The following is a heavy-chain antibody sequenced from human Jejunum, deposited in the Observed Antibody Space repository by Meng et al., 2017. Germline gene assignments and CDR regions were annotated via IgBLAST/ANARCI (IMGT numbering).Heavy chain of an antibody. CDR1: GFISSYHS. D-gene: IGHD3-3*01. Sequence: GESLKISCAASGFISSYHSMDWVRQAPGKGLEWVGRSRSKSRGYTTEYAASLKDRFTISRDDSKNSVYLQMNSLKTEDTAVYYCARVASGDYYYFDYWGQGTLVTVSS. J-gene: IGHJ4*02. V-gene: IGHV3-72*01. CDR2: SRSKSRGYTT. CDR3: ARVASGDYYYFDY.